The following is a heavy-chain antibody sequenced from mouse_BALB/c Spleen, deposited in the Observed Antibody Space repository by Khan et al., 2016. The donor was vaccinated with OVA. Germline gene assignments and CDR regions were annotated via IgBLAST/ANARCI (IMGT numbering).Heavy chain of an antibody. CDR2: IWGDGST. J-gene: IGHJ4*01. Sequence: VQLVESGPGLVAPSQTLSITCTVSGFSLTGYGVSWVRQPPGKGLEWLGMIWGDGSTDYNSALKSRLSISKDNSKSQVSLKMNSLQTDDTAKYYCARAYYGNYRGAMDYWGQGTSVTVSS. CDR3: ARAYYGNYRGAMDY. D-gene: IGHD2-10*01. V-gene: IGHV2-6-7*01. CDR1: GFSLTGYG.